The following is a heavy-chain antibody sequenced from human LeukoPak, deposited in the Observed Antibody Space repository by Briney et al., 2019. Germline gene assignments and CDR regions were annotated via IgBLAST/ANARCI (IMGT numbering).Heavy chain of an antibody. J-gene: IGHJ4*02. CDR1: GVTFSNYA. V-gene: IGHV3-23*01. D-gene: IGHD5-24*01. CDR3: AKKMGTIRGFDY. CDR2: ISDGGVST. Sequence: GGSLRLSCAASGVTFSNYAMSWVRQAPGKGLEWVSGISDGGVSTYHADSVMGQFTVYRDNSKNTLFLQMNSLRAEDTAVYYCAKKMGTIRGFDYWGQGTLVTVSS.